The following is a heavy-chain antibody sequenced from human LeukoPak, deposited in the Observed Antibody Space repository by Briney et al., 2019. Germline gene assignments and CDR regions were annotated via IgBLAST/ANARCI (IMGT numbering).Heavy chain of an antibody. Sequence: SETLSLKCTVSGGSSSSSNYYWRGTGQPPGRRGEGIVSIYYRGSTYKNPSLKSRITKTVATSKNQFSLKLSPVTAADTAVYYCASHYGSGSYANWFDPWGQGTLVTVSS. CDR3: ASHYGSGSYANWFDP. V-gene: IGHV4-39*07. CDR1: GGSSSSSNYY. CDR2: IYYRGST. J-gene: IGHJ5*02. D-gene: IGHD3-10*01.